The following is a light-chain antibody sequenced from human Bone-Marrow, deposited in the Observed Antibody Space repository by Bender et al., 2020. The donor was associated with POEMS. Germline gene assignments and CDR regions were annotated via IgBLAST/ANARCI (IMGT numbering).Light chain of an antibody. CDR1: SSDVGGYNY. CDR3: SSYTGSDSVL. J-gene: IGLJ2*01. V-gene: IGLV2-8*01. CDR2: EVS. Sequence: QSALTQPPSASGSPGQSVTISCTGTSSDVGGYNYVSWYQQHPGKAPKLVIYEVSKRPSGVPDRLSGSKSGNTASLTVSGLQADDEADYFCSSYTGSDSVLFGGGTKLTVL.